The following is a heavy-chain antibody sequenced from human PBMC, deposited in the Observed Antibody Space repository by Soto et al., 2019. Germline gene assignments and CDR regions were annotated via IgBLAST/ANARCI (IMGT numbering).Heavy chain of an antibody. V-gene: IGHV4-39*01. Sequence: QLQLQESGPGLVKPSETLSLTCTVSGGSISSSCYYWGWIRQPPGKELEWIGSIYYRGNTYYNLSLKSRVTISVDTSNNRCSLKLRAVTAAATAVYYCAREGGGYCSGGSCQVDYWGQGTLVTVS. CDR1: GGSISSSCYY. J-gene: IGHJ4*02. CDR2: IYYRGNT. D-gene: IGHD2-15*01. CDR3: AREGGGYCSGGSCQVDY.